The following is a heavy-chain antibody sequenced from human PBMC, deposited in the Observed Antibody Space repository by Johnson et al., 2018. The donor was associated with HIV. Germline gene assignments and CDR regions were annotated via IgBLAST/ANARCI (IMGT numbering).Heavy chain of an antibody. D-gene: IGHD3-10*01. CDR2: IWYDGSNK. CDR1: GFTFSSYG. Sequence: QVQLVESGGGVVQPGGSLRLSCAASGFTFSSYGMHWVRQAPGKGLEWVAVIWYDGSNKYYADSVKGRFTISRDNSKNTLYLQMNSLRAEDTAVYYCARSGYGSGSTHDAFDIWGQGTMVTVSS. CDR3: ARSGYGSGSTHDAFDI. V-gene: IGHV3-33*01. J-gene: IGHJ3*02.